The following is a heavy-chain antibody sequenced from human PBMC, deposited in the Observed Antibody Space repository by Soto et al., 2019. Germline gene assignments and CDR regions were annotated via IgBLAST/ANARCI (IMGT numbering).Heavy chain of an antibody. CDR3: ARDLWGYCGTDCYPLDV. J-gene: IGHJ6*02. D-gene: IGHD2-21*02. Sequence: SETLSLTCSVSGASISSYYYTWIRQTPGKGLEWIGYIYLGGSINYNPSFKSRVTISVDTSKNQFSLKLNSVTAADTAVYYCARDLWGYCGTDCYPLDVWGQGTTVTVSS. V-gene: IGHV4-59*01. CDR1: GASISSYY. CDR2: IYLGGSI.